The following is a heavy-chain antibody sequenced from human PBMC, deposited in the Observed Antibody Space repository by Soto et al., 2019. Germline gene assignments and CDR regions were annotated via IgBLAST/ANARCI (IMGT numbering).Heavy chain of an antibody. CDR2: ISTYDGNT. V-gene: IGHV1-18*01. J-gene: IGHJ4*02. D-gene: IGHD3-22*01. CDR3: ARGPTDYYDNSANYFLDY. Sequence: ASVKVSCKASGYTFITYGVSWVRQAPGQGLDWLGWISTYDGNTRYAERLQGRVTMTTDTTTNTAYMELRNLRSDDTAVYYCARGPTDYYDNSANYFLDYWGQGTLVTVSS. CDR1: GYTFITYG.